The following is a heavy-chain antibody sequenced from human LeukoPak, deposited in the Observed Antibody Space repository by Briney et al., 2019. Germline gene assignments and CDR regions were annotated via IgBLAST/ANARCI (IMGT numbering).Heavy chain of an antibody. CDR3: ARRLVTAGITDFFDS. CDR2: ISPAGDST. CDR1: GFTVSSNY. V-gene: IGHV3-23*01. D-gene: IGHD2-2*01. J-gene: IGHJ4*02. Sequence: PGGSLRLSCAASGFTVSSNYMNWVRQAPGAGLEWVSAISPAGDSTTDADSVKGRFTISRDNSKSTLYLQMNGLTAEDTALYYCARRLVTAGITDFFDSWGQGTLVSVSS.